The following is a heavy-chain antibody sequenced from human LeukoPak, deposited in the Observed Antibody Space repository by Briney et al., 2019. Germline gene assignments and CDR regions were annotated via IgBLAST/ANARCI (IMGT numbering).Heavy chain of an antibody. J-gene: IGHJ3*02. CDR2: INTNTGSP. CDR3: ARDSSTGFAHGFDI. CDR1: GYTFTRNA. V-gene: IGHV7-4-1*02. Sequence: ASVKVSCKASGYTFTRNAVNWVRQAPGQGLEWMGWINTNTGSPTYAQGFTGRFVFSLDTAVSTTYLQISSLKAEDTAVYYCARDSSTGFAHGFDIRGQGTMVTVSS. D-gene: IGHD1-1*01.